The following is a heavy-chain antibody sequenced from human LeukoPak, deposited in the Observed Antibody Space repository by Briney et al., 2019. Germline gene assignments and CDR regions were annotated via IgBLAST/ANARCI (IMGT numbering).Heavy chain of an antibody. CDR2: INPSGGST. Sequence: ASVKVSCKASGYTFTSYGISWVRQAPGQGLEWMGIINPSGGSTSYAQKFQGRVTMTRDMSTSTVYMELSSLRFEDTAVYYCARKLRFLEWLREVGDWFDPWGQGTLVTVSS. D-gene: IGHD3-3*01. J-gene: IGHJ5*02. CDR3: ARKLRFLEWLREVGDWFDP. V-gene: IGHV1-46*01. CDR1: GYTFTSYG.